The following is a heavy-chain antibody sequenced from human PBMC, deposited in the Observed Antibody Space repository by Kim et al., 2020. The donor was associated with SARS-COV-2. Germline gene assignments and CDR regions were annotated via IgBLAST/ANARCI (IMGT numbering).Heavy chain of an antibody. D-gene: IGHD2-15*01. CDR1: TYTGHR. Sequence: ASVKVSCKASTYTGHRVHWLRQAPGQGLEWMGALNPNSGATDYAQSFQGRVTMTRYTSTSTDYMELSWLTSDDTGMYYCAIAVVTPATPNFDCWGQGTLV. CDR2: LNPNSGAT. V-gene: IGHV1-2*02. J-gene: IGHJ4*02. CDR3: AIAVVTPATPNFDC.